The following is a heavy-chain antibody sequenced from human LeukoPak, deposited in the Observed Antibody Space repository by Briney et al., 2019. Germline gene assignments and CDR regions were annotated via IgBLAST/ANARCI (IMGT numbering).Heavy chain of an antibody. D-gene: IGHD3-10*01. J-gene: IGHJ6*02. CDR1: GGSFSAYY. V-gene: IGHV4-34*01. CDR2: INHSGST. CDR3: AGGLCGSGGCNYNYYGMDV. Sequence: SETLSLTCAVYGGSFSAYYWSWIRQPPGKGLEWIGEINHSGSTNYNPSLKSRVTISEDTSKNQFSLKLSSVTAADTAVYYCAGGLCGSGGCNYNYYGMDVWGQGTTVTVSS.